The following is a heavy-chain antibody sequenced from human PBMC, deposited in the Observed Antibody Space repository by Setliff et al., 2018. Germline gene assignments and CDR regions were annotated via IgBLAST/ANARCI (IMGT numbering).Heavy chain of an antibody. CDR2: IIPVFATA. V-gene: IGHV1-69*13. CDR1: GGTFRTDG. D-gene: IGHD3-10*01. CDR3: ARDLNRWFGEFAFDI. Sequence: GASVKVSCKASGGTFRTDGFNWVRQAPGQGLEWMGRIIPVFATAKYAPKFQGRVTITADESTSTAYLELNSLRFEDTAVYYCARDLNRWFGEFAFDIWGQGTMVTVSS. J-gene: IGHJ3*02.